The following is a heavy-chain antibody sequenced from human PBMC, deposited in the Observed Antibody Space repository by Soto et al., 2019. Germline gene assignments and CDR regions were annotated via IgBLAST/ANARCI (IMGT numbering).Heavy chain of an antibody. CDR2: IYPSRST. V-gene: IGHV4-61*01. CDR1: RGSVSSDLFY. D-gene: IGHD3-10*01. J-gene: IGHJ5*01. Sequence: QVQLQESGPGLLRPSETLSLTCAVSRGSVSSDLFYWSWIRQPPGKGLEWIGYIYPSRSTNYNTSSKSRVTMSLYTPHSLFFLTLSSVAAADPAVYYSAREKRAGNWFDSWGQGTLVTVSS. CDR3: AREKRAGNWFDS.